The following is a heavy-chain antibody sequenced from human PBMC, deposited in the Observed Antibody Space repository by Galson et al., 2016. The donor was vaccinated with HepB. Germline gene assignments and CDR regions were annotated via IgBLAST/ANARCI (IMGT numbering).Heavy chain of an antibody. V-gene: IGHV3-30*03. D-gene: IGHD3-16*01. CDR2: ISNDGNNK. Sequence: SLRLSCAVSGFTFNTYSMHWVRQAPGKGLDWVAVISNDGNNKYYADSVKGRFTISRDNSKNTLYLQMNSLRPEDTSLYYCAGAFDFWGQGILVTVSS. CDR3: AGAFDF. J-gene: IGHJ4*02. CDR1: GFTFNTYS.